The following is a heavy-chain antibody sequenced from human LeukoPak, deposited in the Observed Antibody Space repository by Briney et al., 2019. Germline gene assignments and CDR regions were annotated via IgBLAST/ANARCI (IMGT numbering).Heavy chain of an antibody. CDR3: ARDRGYSSSWYNFDY. J-gene: IGHJ4*02. CDR2: IEQDGNEK. D-gene: IGHD6-13*01. V-gene: IGHV3-7*01. Sequence: GGSLRLSCTASGFTFSSHWMGWVRQAPGKGLEWVANIEQDGNEKNFVDSVKGRTTISRDNAKNSLYLQMNSLRAEDTAVYYCARDRGYSSSWYNFDYWGQGTLVTVSS. CDR1: GFTFSSHW.